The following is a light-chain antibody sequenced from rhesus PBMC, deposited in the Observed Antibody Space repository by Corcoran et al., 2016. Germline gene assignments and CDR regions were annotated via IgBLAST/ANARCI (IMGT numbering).Light chain of an antibody. J-gene: IGKJ1*01. CDR2: AAS. V-gene: IGKV1S12*01. CDR1: QNIYGN. CDR3: QHYYDNPRT. Sequence: IQMTQSPSALSASVGDRVTISCRASQNIYGNLAWYQQKPGKAPKLLLYAASSLQTGIPSRFSGSRSGTDFTLTNSSLQPEDSATYYCQHYYDNPRTFGQGTKVEI.